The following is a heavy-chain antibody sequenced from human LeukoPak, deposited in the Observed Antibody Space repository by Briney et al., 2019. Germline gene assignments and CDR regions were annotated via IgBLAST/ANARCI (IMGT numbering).Heavy chain of an antibody. CDR2: IKSKTDGGTT. V-gene: IGHV3-15*01. CDR3: TTAYYDSSGYYLIDY. Sequence: GGSLRLSCAASGFTFSNAWMSWVRQAPGKGLEWVGRIKSKTDGGTTDYAAPVKGIFTISRDDSKNTLYLQMNSLKTEDTAVYYCTTAYYDSSGYYLIDYWGQGTLVTVSS. D-gene: IGHD3-22*01. CDR1: GFTFSNAW. J-gene: IGHJ4*02.